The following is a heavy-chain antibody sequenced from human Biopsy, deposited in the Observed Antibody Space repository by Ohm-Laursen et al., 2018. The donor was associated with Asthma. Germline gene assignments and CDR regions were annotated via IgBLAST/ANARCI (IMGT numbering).Heavy chain of an antibody. Sequence: SDTLSLTCTVSNGSISSNFYYWGWIRQPPGKGLEWVGSIHKNGIGYYKPPLKSRLTISVDTSKNQFSLKVTSATAADTAVYYCARQKLAAAEGPFDLWGQGTMVTVSS. D-gene: IGHD6-13*01. V-gene: IGHV4-39*01. J-gene: IGHJ3*01. CDR2: IHKNGIG. CDR1: NGSISSNFYY. CDR3: ARQKLAAAEGPFDL.